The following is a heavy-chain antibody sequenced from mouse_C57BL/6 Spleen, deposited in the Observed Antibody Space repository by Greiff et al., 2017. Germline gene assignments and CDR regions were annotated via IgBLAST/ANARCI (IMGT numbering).Heavy chain of an antibody. CDR3: ASHDYGSSPAWFAY. V-gene: IGHV1-55*01. Sequence: VQLQQPGAELVKPGASVKMSCKASGYTFTSYWITWVKQRPGQGLEWIGDIYPGSGSTNYNEKFKSKATLTVDTSSSTAYMQLSSLTSEDSAVYYCASHDYGSSPAWFAYWGQGTLVTVSA. CDR1: GYTFTSYW. CDR2: IYPGSGST. D-gene: IGHD1-1*01. J-gene: IGHJ3*01.